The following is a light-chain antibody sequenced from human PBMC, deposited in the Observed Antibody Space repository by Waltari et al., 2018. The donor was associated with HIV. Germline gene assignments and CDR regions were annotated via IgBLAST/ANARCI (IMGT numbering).Light chain of an antibody. CDR2: SAS. J-gene: IGKJ2*01. V-gene: IGKV3-15*01. CDR3: QQYNNWPPYT. CDR1: QSVSSN. Sequence: EIVMTQSPATLSVSPGERAILSCRASQSVSSNLAWYQQKPGQASRLLIYSASTRATGVPARFSGSGSGTDFTLTISSLQSEDFAVYHCQQYNNWPPYTFGQGTRLEIK.